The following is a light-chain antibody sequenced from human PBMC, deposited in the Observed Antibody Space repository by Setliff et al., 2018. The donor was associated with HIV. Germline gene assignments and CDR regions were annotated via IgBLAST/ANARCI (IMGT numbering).Light chain of an antibody. J-gene: IGLJ1*01. CDR2: DVS. Sequence: QSVLTQPASVSGSPGQSITISCIGTSSDVGGYDFVSWYQQRPDKAPKLIIFDVSERPSVVSHRFSGSKSGNTASLTISGLQTEYEGDYFCASYRSPATYVFGIGTKVTVL. CDR1: SSDVGGYDF. V-gene: IGLV2-14*03. CDR3: ASYRSPATYV.